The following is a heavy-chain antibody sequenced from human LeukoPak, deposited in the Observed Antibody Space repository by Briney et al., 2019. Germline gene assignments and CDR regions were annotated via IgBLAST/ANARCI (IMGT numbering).Heavy chain of an antibody. CDR1: GITFSRFW. J-gene: IGHJ4*02. D-gene: IGHD2-15*01. CDR2: IKKTGSET. V-gene: IGHV3-7*01. Sequence: GGSLRLSCAASGITFSRFWMSWVRQAPGKGLEWVAYIKKTGSETYYVDSVKGRFTITRDNTRNSLFLQMYSLRAEDTAVYFCAREDGYCSGGNCYSYFDSWGQGTLVTVSS. CDR3: AREDGYCSGGNCYSYFDS.